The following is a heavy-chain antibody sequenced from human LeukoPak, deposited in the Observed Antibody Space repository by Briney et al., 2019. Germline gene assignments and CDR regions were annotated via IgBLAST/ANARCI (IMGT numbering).Heavy chain of an antibody. CDR1: GFTFSSYA. Sequence: GGSLRLSCAASGFTFSSYAMHSVRQAPGKGLEWVAVISYDGSNKYYADSVKGRFTISRDNSKNTLYLQMNSLRAEDTAVYYCARDQYRDYGDYDDYFDYWGQGTLVTVSS. V-gene: IGHV3-30-3*01. CDR3: ARDQYRDYGDYDDYFDY. J-gene: IGHJ4*02. D-gene: IGHD4-17*01. CDR2: ISYDGSNK.